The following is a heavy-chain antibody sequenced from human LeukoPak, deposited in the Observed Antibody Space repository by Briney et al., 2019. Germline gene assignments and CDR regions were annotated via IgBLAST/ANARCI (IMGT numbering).Heavy chain of an antibody. CDR2: IYYSGTT. D-gene: IGHD4-11*01. J-gene: IGHJ6*03. V-gene: IGHV4-39*07. CDR1: GGSISSSPYY. CDR3: ARGRVSSSTWHSTYYYYFYMDV. Sequence: SETLSLTCTVSGGSISSSPYYWGWIRQPPGKGLEWIGSIYYSGTTHYNPSLESRVTISVDTSKNQFSLKLASVTAADTAVYSCARGRVSSSTWHSTYYYYFYMDVWGKGTTVTVSS.